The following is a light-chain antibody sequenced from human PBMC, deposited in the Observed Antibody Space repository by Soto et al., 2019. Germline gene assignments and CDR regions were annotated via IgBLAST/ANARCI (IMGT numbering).Light chain of an antibody. Sequence: QSVLTQPPSASGTPGQRVTISCSGSTSNIGNNVVNWYQQRPGTAPKLLISTNNQRPSGVPDRFSGSKSGTSASLTITGLQSDDEADYYCAAWDDRLSDLLFGGGTKLTVL. CDR3: AAWDDRLSDLL. CDR1: TSNIGNNV. V-gene: IGLV1-44*01. J-gene: IGLJ2*01. CDR2: TNN.